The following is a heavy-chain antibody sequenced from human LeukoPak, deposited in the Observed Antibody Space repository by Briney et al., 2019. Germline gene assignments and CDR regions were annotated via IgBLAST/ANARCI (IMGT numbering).Heavy chain of an antibody. V-gene: IGHV4-39*07. J-gene: IGHJ4*02. CDR2: IYYSGST. CDR3: ARVSRPYVYYFDY. Sequence: KPSETLSLTCTVSGGSISSSSYYWGWIRQPPGKGLEWIGSIYYSGSTYYNPSLKSRVTISVDTSKNQFSLKLSSVTAADTAVYYCARVSRPYVYYFDYWGQGTLVTVSS. CDR1: GGSISSSSYY. D-gene: IGHD3-16*01.